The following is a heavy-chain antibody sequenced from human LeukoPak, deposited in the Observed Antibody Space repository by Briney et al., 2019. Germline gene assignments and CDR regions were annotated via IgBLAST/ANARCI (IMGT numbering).Heavy chain of an antibody. V-gene: IGHV3-30*18. Sequence: PGRSLRLSCAASGFTFSSYGMHWVRQAPGKGLEWVAVISYDGSNKYCADSVKGRFTISRDNSKNTLYLQMNSLRAEDTAVYYCAKDLDTAMTRYYYYGMDVWGQGTTVTVSS. CDR1: GFTFSSYG. D-gene: IGHD5-18*01. J-gene: IGHJ6*02. CDR2: ISYDGSNK. CDR3: AKDLDTAMTRYYYYGMDV.